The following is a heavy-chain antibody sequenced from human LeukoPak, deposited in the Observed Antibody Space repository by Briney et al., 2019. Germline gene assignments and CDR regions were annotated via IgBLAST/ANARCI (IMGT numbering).Heavy chain of an antibody. CDR2: FYSGGNT. Sequence: SETLSLTCTVSGGSINSYNYYWAWIRQPPEKGLEWIGSFYSGGNTYYCPSLKSRVTISGDASKSQFSLKLSSVTAADTAVYYCARVHPIVVVVAATYYYYYGMDVWGQGTTVTVSS. CDR1: GGSINSYNYY. D-gene: IGHD2-15*01. J-gene: IGHJ6*02. V-gene: IGHV4-39*01. CDR3: ARVHPIVVVVAATYYYYYGMDV.